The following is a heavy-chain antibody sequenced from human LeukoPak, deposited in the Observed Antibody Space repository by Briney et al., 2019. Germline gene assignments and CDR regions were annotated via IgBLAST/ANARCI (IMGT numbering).Heavy chain of an antibody. Sequence: RPGGSLRLSCAASGFTFSSYSMNWVRQAPGKGLEWVSSISSSSSYIYHADSVKGRFTISRDNAKNTLYLQMNSLRAEDTAVYYCARRQQQLVFAWFDPWGQGTLVTVSS. D-gene: IGHD6-13*01. CDR2: ISSSSSYI. J-gene: IGHJ5*02. CDR1: GFTFSSYS. CDR3: ARRQQQLVFAWFDP. V-gene: IGHV3-21*01.